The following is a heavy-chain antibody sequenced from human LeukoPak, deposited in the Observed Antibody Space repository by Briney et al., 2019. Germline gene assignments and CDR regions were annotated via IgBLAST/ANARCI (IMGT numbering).Heavy chain of an antibody. CDR2: IMYDGSEK. V-gene: IGHV3-7*01. D-gene: IGHD6-6*01. Sequence: PGGSLRLSCAASGFTFSTYWMNWVRQAPGKGLEWVANIMYDGSEKYYVDSVKGRFTISRDNADNSLHLQMNSLRAEDTAVYYCARDSVRGRPLVAFDIWGQGTMVTVSS. CDR1: GFTFSTYW. J-gene: IGHJ3*02. CDR3: ARDSVRGRPLVAFDI.